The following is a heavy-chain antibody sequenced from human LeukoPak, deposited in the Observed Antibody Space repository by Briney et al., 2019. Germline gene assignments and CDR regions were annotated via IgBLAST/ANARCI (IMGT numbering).Heavy chain of an antibody. Sequence: ASVKVSCKASGYTFTGNYIHWVRQAPGQGLEWMGWINPKNGATFYTQRFQGRVTMTCDTSINTAYMELTSLNSDDTAVFYCSRGPEAYRGQGTLVTVSS. CDR1: GYTFTGNY. CDR2: INPKNGAT. CDR3: SRGPEAY. J-gene: IGHJ4*02. V-gene: IGHV1-2*02.